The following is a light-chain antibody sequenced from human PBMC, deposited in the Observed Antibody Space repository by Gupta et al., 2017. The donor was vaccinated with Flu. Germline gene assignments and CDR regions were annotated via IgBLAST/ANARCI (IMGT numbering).Light chain of an antibody. CDR3: QQYDNLPPRLT. CDR1: QDISNY. V-gene: IGKV1-33*01. J-gene: IGKJ4*01. CDR2: DAS. Sequence: IQMTQSPSSLSASVGDRVTITCQASQDISNYLNWNQQKPGKAPKLLIYDASNLETGVPSRFSGSGSGTDFTFTISSLQPEDIATYYCQQYDNLPPRLTFGGGTKVEIK.